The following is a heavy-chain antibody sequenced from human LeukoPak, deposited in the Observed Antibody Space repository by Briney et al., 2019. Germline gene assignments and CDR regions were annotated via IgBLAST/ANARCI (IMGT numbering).Heavy chain of an antibody. Sequence: SVKVSCKASGGTFSSYAISWVRQAPGQGLEWMRGIIPIFGTANYAQKFQGRVTITTDESTSTAYMELSSLRSEDTAVYYCASPANRDPIGTKYFQHWGQGTLVTVSS. CDR3: ASPANRDPIGTKYFQH. D-gene: IGHD1-14*01. CDR2: IIPIFGTA. V-gene: IGHV1-69*05. J-gene: IGHJ1*01. CDR1: GGTFSSYA.